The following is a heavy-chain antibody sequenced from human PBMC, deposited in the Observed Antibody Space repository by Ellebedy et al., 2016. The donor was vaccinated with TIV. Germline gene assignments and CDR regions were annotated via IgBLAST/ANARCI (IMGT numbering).Heavy chain of an antibody. CDR2: ISYSGDLM. J-gene: IGHJ4*02. V-gene: IGHV3-11*01. Sequence: PGGSLRLSCTVSELIFSNYWMHWVRQAPGKGLVWVSYISYSGDLMYYADSVKGRFTTSRDNAGNSLYLQMNSLRADDTAVYYCARLGVIAAAGASDYWGQGTLVIVSS. CDR3: ARLGVIAAAGASDY. D-gene: IGHD6-13*01. CDR1: ELIFSNYW.